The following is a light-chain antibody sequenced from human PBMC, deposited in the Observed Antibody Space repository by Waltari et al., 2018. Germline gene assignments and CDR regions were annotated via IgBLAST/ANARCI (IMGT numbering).Light chain of an antibody. V-gene: IGLV3-19*01. J-gene: IGLJ2*01. Sequence: SSELTQDPAVSVALGQTVRITCQGDSLRSYYASWYQQKPGQAPVLVIYGKNNRPSGIPDRFSCSSSGNTASLTITGAQAEDEADYYCNSRDSSGNVVFGGGTKLTVL. CDR3: NSRDSSGNVV. CDR1: SLRSYY. CDR2: GKN.